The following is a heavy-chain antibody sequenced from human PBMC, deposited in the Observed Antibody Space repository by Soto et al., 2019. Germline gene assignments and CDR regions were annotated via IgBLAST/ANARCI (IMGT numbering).Heavy chain of an antibody. J-gene: IGHJ6*02. V-gene: IGHV3-53*01. Sequence: PGGSLRLSCAASGFTATSYYMSWVRQAPGKGLECVSLIYTGGNTNYADSVKGRFTISRDNSKNTLYLQMNSLRAEDTAVYYCARDYYYGSGNYYRADYYHYGMDVWGQGTTVTVSS. CDR1: GFTATSYY. CDR2: IYTGGNT. D-gene: IGHD3-10*01. CDR3: ARDYYYGSGNYYRADYYHYGMDV.